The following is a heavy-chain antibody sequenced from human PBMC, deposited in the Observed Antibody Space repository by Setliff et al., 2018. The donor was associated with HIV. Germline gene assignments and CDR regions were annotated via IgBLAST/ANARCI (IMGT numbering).Heavy chain of an antibody. CDR1: GGSISSGSYY. CDR3: ARERWNYDYYYYGMDV. J-gene: IGHJ6*02. CDR2: IYTSGST. D-gene: IGHD1-7*01. Sequence: SETLSLTCTVSGGSISSGSYYWSWIRQPAGRGLEWIGRIYTSGSTNYNPSLKSRVTISVDTSKNQFSLKLSSVTAADTAVYYCARERWNYDYYYYGMDVWGQGTTVTVSS. V-gene: IGHV4-61*02.